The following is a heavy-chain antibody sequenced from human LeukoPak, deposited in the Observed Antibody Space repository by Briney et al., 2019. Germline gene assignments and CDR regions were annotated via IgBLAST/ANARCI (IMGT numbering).Heavy chain of an antibody. CDR2: IYYSGST. D-gene: IGHD3-10*01. Sequence: PSETLSLTCTVSGGSISSYYWSWIRQPPGKGLEWIGYIYYSGSTNYNPSLKSRVTISVDTSKNQFSLKLSSVTAADTAVYYCARTVRRAFDIWGQGTMVTVSS. J-gene: IGHJ3*02. V-gene: IGHV4-59*01. CDR3: ARTVRRAFDI. CDR1: GGSISSYY.